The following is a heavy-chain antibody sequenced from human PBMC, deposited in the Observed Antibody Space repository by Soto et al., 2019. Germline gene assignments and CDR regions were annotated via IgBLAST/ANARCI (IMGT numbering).Heavy chain of an antibody. Sequence: ASVKVSCKASGYTFTSYYMHWVRQAPGQGLEWMGIINPSGGSTSYAQKFRGRVTMTRDTSTSTVYMELSSLRSEDTAVYYCARAATRASELETFNYYYYYMDVWGKGTTVTVSS. J-gene: IGHJ6*03. CDR2: INPSGGST. CDR3: ARAATRASELETFNYYYYYMDV. V-gene: IGHV1-46*03. D-gene: IGHD6-13*01. CDR1: GYTFTSYY.